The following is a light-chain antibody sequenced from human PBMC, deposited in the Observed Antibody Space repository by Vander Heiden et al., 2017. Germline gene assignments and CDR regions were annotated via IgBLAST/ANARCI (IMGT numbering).Light chain of an antibody. V-gene: IGLV3-1*01. Sequence: SYRLTQPPSVSVSPGQTATIACYGDKLGDTFASWYQQKAGQSPILVIYHNNKRPSGIPERFSASNSGNTATLTISGTQTPDEADYYCQAWIGSTAVFGTGTKVTVL. CDR2: HNN. CDR3: QAWIGSTAV. J-gene: IGLJ1*01. CDR1: KLGDTF.